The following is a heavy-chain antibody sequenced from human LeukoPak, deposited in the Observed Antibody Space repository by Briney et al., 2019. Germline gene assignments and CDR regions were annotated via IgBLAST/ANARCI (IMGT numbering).Heavy chain of an antibody. CDR1: GFTFSSYA. D-gene: IGHD5-12*01. J-gene: IGHJ4*02. CDR2: ISGSGGST. CDR3: AKTSSRGYSGYDADY. V-gene: IGHV3-23*01. Sequence: GGSLRLSCAASGFTFSSYAMSWVRQAPGKGLEWVSAISGSGGSTYYADSVKGRFTISRDNSKNTLYLQMNSLRAEDTAVYYCAKTSSRGYSGYDADYWGQGTLVTVSS.